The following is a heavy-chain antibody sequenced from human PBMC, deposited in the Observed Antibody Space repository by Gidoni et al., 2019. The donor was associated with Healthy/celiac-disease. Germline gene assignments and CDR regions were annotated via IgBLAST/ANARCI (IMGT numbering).Heavy chain of an antibody. CDR1: GYSFSSYW. V-gene: IGHV5-51*01. CDR3: ARQAYCGGDCYSLYFDL. J-gene: IGHJ2*01. CDR2: IYPGDSAT. Sequence: EVQLVQSGAEVKTPGESLKISCKGSGYSFSSYWIGWVRQMPGKGLEWMGIIYPGDSATRYTPSFHGQVTISADKSTSTAYLQWSSLKASDTAMYDCARQAYCGGDCYSLYFDLWGRGTLVTDSS. D-gene: IGHD2-21*02.